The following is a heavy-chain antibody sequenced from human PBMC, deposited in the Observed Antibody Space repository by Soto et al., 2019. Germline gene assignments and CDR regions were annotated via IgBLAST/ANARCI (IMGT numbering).Heavy chain of an antibody. Sequence: SETLSLTCTVSGGSISSSSYYWGWIRQPPGKGLEWIGSIYYSGSTYYNPSLKSRVTISVDTSKTQFSLKLSSVTAADTAVYCCARHTPLGYCSSTSCSRPVIGYYYMDVWGKGTTVTV. CDR1: GGSISSSSYY. J-gene: IGHJ6*03. V-gene: IGHV4-39*01. CDR3: ARHTPLGYCSSTSCSRPVIGYYYMDV. CDR2: IYYSGST. D-gene: IGHD2-2*01.